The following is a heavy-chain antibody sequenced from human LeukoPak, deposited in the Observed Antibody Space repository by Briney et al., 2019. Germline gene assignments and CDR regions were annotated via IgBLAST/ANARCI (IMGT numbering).Heavy chain of an antibody. CDR2: INPNSGGT. CDR3: ASGAYSSGWYDY. CDR1: GYTFTGYY. D-gene: IGHD6-19*01. Sequence: ASVKVSCKASGYTFTGYYIYWVRQAPGQGLEWMGWINPNSGGTNYAQKFQGRVTMTRDTSISTAYMELSRLRSDDTAVYYCASGAYSSGWYDYWGQGTLVTVSS. V-gene: IGHV1-2*02. J-gene: IGHJ4*02.